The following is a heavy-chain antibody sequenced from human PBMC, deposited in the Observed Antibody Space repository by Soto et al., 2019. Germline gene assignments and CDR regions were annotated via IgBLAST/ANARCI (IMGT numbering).Heavy chain of an antibody. CDR2: IIPIFGTA. Sequence: QVQLVQSGAEVKKPGSSVKVSCKASGGTFSSYAISWVRQAPGQGLEWMGGIIPIFGTANYAQKFQGRVTITADESTSTAYMELSSLRSEDTAVYYCARGAVAARGLAPGGMDVWGQGTTVTVSS. D-gene: IGHD6-6*01. J-gene: IGHJ6*02. CDR1: GGTFSSYA. V-gene: IGHV1-69*01. CDR3: ARGAVAARGLAPGGMDV.